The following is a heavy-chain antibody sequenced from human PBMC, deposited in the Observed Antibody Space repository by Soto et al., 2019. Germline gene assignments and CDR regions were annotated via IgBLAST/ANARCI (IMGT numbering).Heavy chain of an antibody. CDR1: GYTFTSYG. CDR3: ARDWYYDSSGYYYVSFDY. V-gene: IGHV1-18*01. D-gene: IGHD3-22*01. J-gene: IGHJ4*02. Sequence: ASVKVSCKASGYTFTSYGISWARQAPGQGLEWMGWISAYNGNTNYAQKLQGRVTMTTDTSTSTAYMELRSLRSDDTAVYYCARDWYYDSSGYYYVSFDYWGQGXLVTVYS. CDR2: ISAYNGNT.